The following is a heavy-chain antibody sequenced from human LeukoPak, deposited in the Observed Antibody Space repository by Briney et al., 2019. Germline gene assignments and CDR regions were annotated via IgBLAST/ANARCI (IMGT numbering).Heavy chain of an antibody. CDR2: IIPIFGRS. J-gene: IGHJ6*03. CDR1: AGTFSSYA. Sequence: GASVKVSCKASAGTFSSYAISWVRQAPGQGLEWMGGIIPIFGRSNYAQKFQGRVTITADKSTSTAYMELSSLRSEDTAVYYCARSLFRFLEWSYRSYYYYYMDVWGKGTTVTVSS. CDR3: ARSLFRFLEWSYRSYYYYYMDV. V-gene: IGHV1-69*06. D-gene: IGHD3-3*01.